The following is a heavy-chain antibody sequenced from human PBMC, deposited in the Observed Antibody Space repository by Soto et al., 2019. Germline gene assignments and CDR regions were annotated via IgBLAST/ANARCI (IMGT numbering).Heavy chain of an antibody. D-gene: IGHD3-16*01. CDR3: ATDRGNYNSPPDN. CDR1: GFTFSSYD. J-gene: IGHJ4*02. Sequence: GGSLRLSCAASGFTFSSYDMHWVRQTPGKGLEWVAVIRYDGSNKYYGDSVKGRFIISRDNSKNTVYLQMNSLRAGDTAVYYCATDRGNYNSPPDNWGQGTLVTVSS. CDR2: IRYDGSNK. V-gene: IGHV3-30*02.